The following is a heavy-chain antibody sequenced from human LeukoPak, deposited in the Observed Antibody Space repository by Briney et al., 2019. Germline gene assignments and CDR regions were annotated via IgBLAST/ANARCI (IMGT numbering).Heavy chain of an antibody. D-gene: IGHD3-16*02. V-gene: IGHV1-2*06. CDR3: ARDLYPGYYYYYMDV. Sequence: ASVKVSCKASGYTFTGYYMPWVRQAHGQGLEWMGRINTNSGGTNYAQKYQGKVTMTRDTSISTAYVELSRLISDDTAVYYCARDLYPGYYYYYMDVWGKGTTVTVSS. CDR2: INTNSGGT. CDR1: GYTFTGYY. J-gene: IGHJ6*03.